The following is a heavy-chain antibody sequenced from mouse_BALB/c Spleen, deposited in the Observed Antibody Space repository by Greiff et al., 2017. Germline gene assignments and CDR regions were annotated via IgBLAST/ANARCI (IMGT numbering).Heavy chain of an antibody. V-gene: IGHV5-6-3*01. CDR2: INSNGGST. J-gene: IGHJ3*01. D-gene: IGHD3-1*01. Sequence: EVKLVESGGGLVQPGGSLKLSCAASGFTFSSYGMSWVRQTPDKRLELVATINSNGGSTYYPDSVKGRFTISRDNAKNTLYLQMSSLKSEDTAMYYCARESSGYWFAYWGQGTLVTVSA. CDR3: ARESSGYWFAY. CDR1: GFTFSSYG.